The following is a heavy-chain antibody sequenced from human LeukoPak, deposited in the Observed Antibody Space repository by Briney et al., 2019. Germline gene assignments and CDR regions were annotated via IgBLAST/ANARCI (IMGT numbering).Heavy chain of an antibody. J-gene: IGHJ5*02. Sequence: SETLSLTCAVYGGSFSGYYWSWIRQPPGKGLEWIGEINHSGSTNCNPSLKSRVTISVDTSKNQFSLKLSSVTAADTAVYYCSREAGIATAIVWFDPWGQGTLVTVSS. D-gene: IGHD6-13*01. V-gene: IGHV4-34*01. CDR2: INHSGST. CDR3: SREAGIATAIVWFDP. CDR1: GGSFSGYY.